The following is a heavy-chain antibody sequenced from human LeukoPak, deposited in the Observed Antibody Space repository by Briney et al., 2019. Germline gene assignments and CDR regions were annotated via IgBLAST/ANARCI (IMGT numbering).Heavy chain of an antibody. CDR2: IYRGGFT. Sequence: GGSLRLSCAASGFIFSSYAMTWVRQAPGKGLEWVSVIYRGGFTYYADSVRGRFSISRDNSKNTLYLQMNSLRAEDTALYYGAREFLGFHPWGQGTLVTVSS. CDR3: AREFLGFHP. D-gene: IGHD2/OR15-2a*01. CDR1: GFIFSSYA. V-gene: IGHV3-53*01. J-gene: IGHJ5*02.